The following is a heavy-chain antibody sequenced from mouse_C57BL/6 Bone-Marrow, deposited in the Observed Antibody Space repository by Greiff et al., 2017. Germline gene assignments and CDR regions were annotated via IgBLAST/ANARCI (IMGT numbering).Heavy chain of an antibody. CDR3: TTKRYFDV. CDR2: IDPENGDT. CDR1: GFNIKDDY. Sequence: VQLQQSGAELVRPGASVKLSCTAPGFNIKDDYMHWVKQRPEQGLEWIGWIDPENGDTEYASKFQGKATITADTSSNTAYLQLSSLTSEDTAVYYCTTKRYFDVWGTGTTVTVSS. V-gene: IGHV14-4*01. J-gene: IGHJ1*03.